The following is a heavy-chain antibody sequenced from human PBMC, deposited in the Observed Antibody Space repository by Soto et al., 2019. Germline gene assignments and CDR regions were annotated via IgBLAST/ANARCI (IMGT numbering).Heavy chain of an antibody. J-gene: IGHJ4*02. V-gene: IGHV1-69*01. CDR1: VGTFSSYA. D-gene: IGHD4-17*01. CDR3: IYGDYAEGYFGY. CDR2: IIPIFGTA. Sequence: QVQLVQSGAEVKKPGSSVKVSCKASVGTFSSYAISWVRQAPGQGLEWMGGIIPIFGTANYAQKFQGRVKITADESTSTAYMELSSLRSEDTAVYSAIYGDYAEGYFGYWGQGTLVTVSS.